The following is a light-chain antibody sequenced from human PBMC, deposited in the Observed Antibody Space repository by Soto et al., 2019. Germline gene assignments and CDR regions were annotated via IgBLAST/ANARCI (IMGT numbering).Light chain of an antibody. V-gene: IGKV3-15*01. CDR3: QLGTT. J-gene: IGKJ5*01. CDR1: QSVSSN. CDR2: GAS. Sequence: EIVLTQSPATLSVSPGERATLSCRASQSVSSNLAWYQQKPGQAPRLLIYGASTRATGIPARFSGSGSGTEFTLTISSLQSEDFAVYYCQLGTTFGQGTRWRL.